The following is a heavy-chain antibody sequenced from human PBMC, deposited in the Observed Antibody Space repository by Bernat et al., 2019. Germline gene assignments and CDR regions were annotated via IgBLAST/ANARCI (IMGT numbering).Heavy chain of an antibody. V-gene: IGHV1-18*01. D-gene: IGHD1-26*01. CDR3: AREDGSYSYYVDY. J-gene: IGHJ4*02. Sequence: QAQLVQSGAEVKKPGASVKVSCKASGYIFTSYGISWVRQAPGQGLEWMGWISAYNGKTNYAQKLQGRVTTTTDTSTSTAYMALRSLRSDDTDVYNCAREDGSYSYYVDYWGQGTLVTVSS. CDR2: ISAYNGKT. CDR1: GYIFTSYG.